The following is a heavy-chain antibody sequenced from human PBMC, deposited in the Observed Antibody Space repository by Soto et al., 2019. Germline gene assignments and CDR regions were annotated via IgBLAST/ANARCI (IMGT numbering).Heavy chain of an antibody. CDR3: ARAVGIAVTGPDL. V-gene: IGHV1-8*01. CDR2: MNPANGNA. Sequence: QERLVQSGAELRRPGASVKISCRASGYNFPSFNVNWVRQASGQGPEWLGWMNPANGNAAFARDFQGRVTMTRDLSTVTAYLELGGLSSGDTAIYYCARAVGIAVTGPDLWGPGTFVTVS. J-gene: IGHJ5*02. CDR1: GYNFPSFN. D-gene: IGHD6-19*01.